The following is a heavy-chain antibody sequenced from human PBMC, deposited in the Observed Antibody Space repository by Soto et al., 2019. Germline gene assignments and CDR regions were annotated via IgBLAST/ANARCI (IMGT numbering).Heavy chain of an antibody. CDR1: EFTFSSYG. CDR2: ISYDGTNK. Sequence: PGGSLRLSCAASEFTFSSYGMHWVRQAPGKGLEWLSVISYDGTNKYYTDSVKGRFTISRDISKNTLYLQMNSLRGEDTAVYYCAKDRAFWSGTHDAFDIWGRGTMVTVSS. V-gene: IGHV3-30*18. J-gene: IGHJ3*02. CDR3: AKDRAFWSGTHDAFDI. D-gene: IGHD3-3*01.